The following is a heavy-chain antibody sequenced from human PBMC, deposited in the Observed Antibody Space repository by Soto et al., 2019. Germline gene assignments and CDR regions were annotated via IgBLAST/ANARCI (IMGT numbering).Heavy chain of an antibody. V-gene: IGHV4-39*01. CDR2: IYYSGST. J-gene: IGHJ6*02. CDR1: GGSISSGSYY. CDR3: ARSDGYSSNGYYYYYYGMDV. Sequence: SETLSLTCTVSGGSISSGSYYWGWIRQPPGKGLEWIGSIYYSGSTYYNPSLKSRVTISVDTSKNQFSLKLSSVTAADTAVYYCARSDGYSSNGYYYYYYGMDVWGQGTTVTVSS. D-gene: IGHD5-18*01.